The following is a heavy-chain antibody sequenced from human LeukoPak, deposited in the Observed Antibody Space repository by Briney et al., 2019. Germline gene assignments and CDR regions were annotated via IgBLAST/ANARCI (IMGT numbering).Heavy chain of an antibody. CDR2: IYYSGST. J-gene: IGHJ5*02. CDR3: AREYFQYQLLSVHWFDP. V-gene: IGHV4-59*01. D-gene: IGHD2-2*01. Sequence: PSETLSLTCTVSGGSISSYYWSWIRQPPGKGLEWIGYIYYSGSTNYNPSLKSRVTISVDTSKNQFSLKLSSVTAADTAVYYCAREYFQYQLLSVHWFDPWGQGTLVTVSS. CDR1: GGSISSYY.